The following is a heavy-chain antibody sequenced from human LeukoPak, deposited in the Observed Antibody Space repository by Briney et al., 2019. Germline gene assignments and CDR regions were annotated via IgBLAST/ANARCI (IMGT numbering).Heavy chain of an antibody. J-gene: IGHJ2*01. Sequence: SETLSLTCTVSGGSISSGGYYWSWIRQHPWKGLEWIGYIYYSGSTYYNPSLKSRVTISVDTSKNQFSLKLSSVTAADTAVYYCARDSTRYFDLWGRGTLVTVSS. CDR3: ARDSTRYFDL. V-gene: IGHV4-31*03. CDR2: IYYSGST. CDR1: GGSISSGGYY.